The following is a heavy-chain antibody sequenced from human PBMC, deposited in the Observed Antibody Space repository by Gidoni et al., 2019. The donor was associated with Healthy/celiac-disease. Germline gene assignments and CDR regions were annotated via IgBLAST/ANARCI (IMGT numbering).Heavy chain of an antibody. Sequence: QLQLQESGPGLVKPSETLSLTCTVSGGSISSSSYYWGWIRQPPGKGLEWIGSIYYSGSTYYNPSLKSRVTISVDTSKNQFSLKLSSVTAADTAVYYCARACSGYCNFLEGGHSGAFDIWGQGTMVTVSS. V-gene: IGHV4-39*01. J-gene: IGHJ3*02. CDR3: ARACSGYCNFLEGGHSGAFDI. CDR1: GGSISSSSYY. D-gene: IGHD3-22*01. CDR2: IYYSGST.